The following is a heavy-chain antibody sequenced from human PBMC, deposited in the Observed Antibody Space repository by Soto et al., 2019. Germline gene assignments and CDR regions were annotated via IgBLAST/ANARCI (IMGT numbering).Heavy chain of an antibody. CDR2: ISPGGDTL. D-gene: IGHD1-7*01. CDR1: GFSFTSYS. V-gene: IGHV3-48*02. CDR3: AFVTRTDPRNWSYGRGAFDI. Sequence: LVESGGGLVQPGGSLRLSCAASGFSFTSYSLDWVRQAPGRRLEWLAYISPGGDTLHYADSVKGRFTISRDNSKNTLYLQMNSLRDEDTAVYYCAFVTRTDPRNWSYGRGAFDIWGQGTVVTVSS. J-gene: IGHJ3*02.